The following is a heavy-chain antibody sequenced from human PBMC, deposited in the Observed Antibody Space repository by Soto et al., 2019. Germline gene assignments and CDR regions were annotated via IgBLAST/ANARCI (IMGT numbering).Heavy chain of an antibody. V-gene: IGHV4-39*01. Sequence: PSETLSLTCTVSGGSVTNSSYYWGWIRQSPGKGLEWIGSVYYRGRSYSKSSVKSRVTISVDTSKNQFSLNLNSVTASDTAVYFCVRQRNTVITQAYFDYWGQGAMVPVYS. CDR1: GGSVTNSSYY. CDR3: VRQRNTVITQAYFDY. CDR2: VYYRGRS. D-gene: IGHD1-20*01. J-gene: IGHJ4*02.